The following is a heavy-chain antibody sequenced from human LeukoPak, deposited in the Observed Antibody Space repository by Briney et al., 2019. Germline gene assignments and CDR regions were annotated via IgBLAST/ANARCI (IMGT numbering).Heavy chain of an antibody. CDR1: GSTFSGYW. J-gene: IGHJ4*02. Sequence: GGSLRLSCEASGSTFSGYWMNWVRQAPGKGLEWVAFIRYDGSNKYYADSVKGRFTISRDNSKNTLYLQMNSLRAEDTAVYYCAKDIYDYGDYWGQGTLVTVSS. D-gene: IGHD2/OR15-2a*01. CDR2: IRYDGSNK. CDR3: AKDIYDYGDY. V-gene: IGHV3-30*02.